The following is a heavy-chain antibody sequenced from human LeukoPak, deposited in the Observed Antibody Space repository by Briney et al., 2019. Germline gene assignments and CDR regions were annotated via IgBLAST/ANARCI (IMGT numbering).Heavy chain of an antibody. CDR2: IYHSGST. CDR3: ARELSTGAAGSYPDC. D-gene: IGHD3-10*01. CDR1: GGSISSGGYS. J-gene: IGHJ4*02. V-gene: IGHV4-30-2*05. Sequence: SETLSLTCAVSGGSISSGGYSWSWIRQPPGKGLEWIGYIYHSGSTYYNPSLKSRVTVSGDTSNNQFSLKLSSVTAADTAVYYCARELSTGAAGSYPDCWGQGILVTVSS.